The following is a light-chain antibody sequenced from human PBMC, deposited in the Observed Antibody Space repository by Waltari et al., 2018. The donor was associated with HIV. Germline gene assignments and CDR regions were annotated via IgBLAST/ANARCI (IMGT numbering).Light chain of an antibody. CDR3: SSYTSSSPWV. Sequence: QSTLTQPASVSGSPGQSITTSCTGTSSVGGGYNYVSWYQQHPGKAPKLMIYDVSNRPSGVSNRFSGSKSGNTASLTISGLQAEDEADYYCSSYTSSSPWVFGGGTKLTVL. CDR1: SSVGGGYNY. J-gene: IGLJ3*02. V-gene: IGLV2-14*01. CDR2: DVS.